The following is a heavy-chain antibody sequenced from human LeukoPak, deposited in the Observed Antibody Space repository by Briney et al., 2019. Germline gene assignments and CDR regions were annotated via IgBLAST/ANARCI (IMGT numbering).Heavy chain of an antibody. D-gene: IGHD3-22*01. CDR3: ARVGYDASGYYLDY. CDR1: AGSISSSSYS. V-gene: IGHV4-39*07. Sequence: PSETLSLTCTVSAGSISSSSYSWGWIRQPPGKGLEWIGSIYYSGSTYYNPSLKSRVTISIDKSENQFSLRLNSVTAADTAVYYCARVGYDASGYYLDYWGQGTLVTVSS. J-gene: IGHJ4*02. CDR2: IYYSGST.